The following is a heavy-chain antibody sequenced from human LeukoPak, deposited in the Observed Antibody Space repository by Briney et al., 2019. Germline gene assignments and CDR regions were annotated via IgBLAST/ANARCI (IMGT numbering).Heavy chain of an antibody. Sequence: GGSLRLSCAASGFTFDDYAMHWVRQAPGKGLEWVSGISWNSGSIGYADSVKGRFTISRDNAKNSLYLQMNSLRAEDTALYYCAKAPSGIAVAGYFDYWGQGTLVTVSP. CDR1: GFTFDDYA. D-gene: IGHD6-19*01. J-gene: IGHJ4*02. CDR2: ISWNSGSI. CDR3: AKAPSGIAVAGYFDY. V-gene: IGHV3-9*01.